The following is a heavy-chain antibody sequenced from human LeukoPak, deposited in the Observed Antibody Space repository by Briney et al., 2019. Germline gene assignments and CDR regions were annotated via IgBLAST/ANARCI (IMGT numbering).Heavy chain of an antibody. V-gene: IGHV3-33*01. Sequence: GGSLRLSCAASGFPFSGSGTHWVRQAPGKGLEWVAVIWYDGSHQYYADSVKGRFTISRDNSKNTLDLQMNSLRVEDTAVYFCARLLATWDYYYMDVWGKGTTVTVSS. CDR1: GFPFSGSG. CDR2: IWYDGSHQ. D-gene: IGHD3-3*02. CDR3: ARLLATWDYYYMDV. J-gene: IGHJ6*03.